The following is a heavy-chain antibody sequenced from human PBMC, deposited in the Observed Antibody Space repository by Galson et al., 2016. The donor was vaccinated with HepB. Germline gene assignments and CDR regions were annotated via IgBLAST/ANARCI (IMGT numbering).Heavy chain of an antibody. CDR2: IYSGGST. J-gene: IGHJ2*01. V-gene: IGHV4-39*07. CDR3: ARVPKWYFDL. CDR1: GVSVNATLYY. Sequence: SETLSLTCDVFGVSVNATLYYWGWIRQPQGKGLEWIGTIYSGGSTYYNPSLRSRATLSLDTSNNQFSLRLRSMTAADTAVYFCARVPKWYFDLWGRGTLVTVSS.